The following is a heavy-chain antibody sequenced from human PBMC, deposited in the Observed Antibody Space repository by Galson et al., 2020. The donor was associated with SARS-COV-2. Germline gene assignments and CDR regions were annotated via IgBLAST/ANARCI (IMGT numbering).Heavy chain of an antibody. Sequence: GESLKISCAASGFTFDDYGMTWVRQAPGKGLEWVSGISWNGGITNYADSVKGRFTISRDNAKNSVYLQIDSLRAEDTAFYYCARDGYDSSGFYFYLDFWGQGTLVTVSS. V-gene: IGHV3-20*04. D-gene: IGHD3-22*01. CDR2: ISWNGGIT. CDR1: GFTFDDYG. J-gene: IGHJ4*02. CDR3: ARDGYDSSGFYFYLDF.